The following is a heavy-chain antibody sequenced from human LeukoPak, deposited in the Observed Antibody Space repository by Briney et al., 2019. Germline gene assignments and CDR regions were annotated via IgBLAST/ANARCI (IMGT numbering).Heavy chain of an antibody. V-gene: IGHV3-48*03. CDR1: GFAFXXXX. CDR2: XXXXXTTM. J-gene: IGHJ6*02. Sequence: QPGGSLRLSXAASGFAFXXXXXXXXRQAPGXXXXXXXXXXXXXTTMYXADSVKGRXTXSRDNAKNSLYLQMSSLRAEDTAVYFCARDQGAYTYGRHYFYCGMDVWGQGTMVTVSS. CDR3: ARDQGAYTYGRHYFYCGMDV. D-gene: IGHD5-18*01.